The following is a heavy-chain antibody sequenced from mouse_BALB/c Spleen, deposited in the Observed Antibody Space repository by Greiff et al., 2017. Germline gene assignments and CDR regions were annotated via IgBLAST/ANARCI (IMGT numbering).Heavy chain of an antibody. D-gene: IGHD4-1*01. J-gene: IGHJ3*01. V-gene: IGHV5-17*02. Sequence: EVKVVESGGGLVQPGGSRKLSCAASGFTFSSFGMHWVRQAPEKGLEWVAYISSGSSTIYYADTVKGRFTISRDNPKNTLFLQMTSLRAEDTAMYYCARWSWDGFAYWGQGTLVTVSA. CDR3: ARWSWDGFAY. CDR1: GFTFSSFG. CDR2: ISSGSSTI.